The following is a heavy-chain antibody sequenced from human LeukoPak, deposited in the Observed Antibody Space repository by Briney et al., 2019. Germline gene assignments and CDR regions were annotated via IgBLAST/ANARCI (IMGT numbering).Heavy chain of an antibody. CDR2: IYYSGST. J-gene: IGHJ6*02. CDR1: GGSISSGSYY. V-gene: IGHV4-39*07. Sequence: PSETLSLTCTVSGGSISSGSYYWGWIRQPPGKGLEWIGSIYYSGSTYYNPSLKSRVTISVDRSKNQFSLKLSSVTAADTAVYYCARGDDYGDYRGDLGYYGMDVWGQGTTVTVSS. D-gene: IGHD4-17*01. CDR3: ARGDDYGDYRGDLGYYGMDV.